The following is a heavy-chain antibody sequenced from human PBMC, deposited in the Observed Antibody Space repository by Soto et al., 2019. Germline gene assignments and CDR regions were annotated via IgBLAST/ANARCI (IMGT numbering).Heavy chain of an antibody. D-gene: IGHD3-16*02. CDR3: ARYSGYDYVWGSYRRYYFDY. CDR1: GFTFSSYW. J-gene: IGHJ4*02. V-gene: IGHV3-7*05. CDR2: IKQDGSEK. Sequence: GGSLRLSCAASGFTFSSYWMSWVRQAPGKGLEWVANIKQDGSEKYYVDSVKGRFTISRDNAKNSLYLQMNSLRAEDTAVYYCARYSGYDYVWGSYRRYYFDYWGQGTLVTVSS.